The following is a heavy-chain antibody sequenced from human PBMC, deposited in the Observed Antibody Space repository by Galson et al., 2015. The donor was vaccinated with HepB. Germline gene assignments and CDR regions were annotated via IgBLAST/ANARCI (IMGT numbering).Heavy chain of an antibody. CDR3: AISLAEKLVYYGMDV. D-gene: IGHD1-14*01. V-gene: IGHV1-69*13. J-gene: IGHJ6*02. Sequence: SVKVSCKASGGTFSSYAISWVRQAPGQGLEWMGGIIPIFGTANYAQKFQGRVTITADESTSTAYMELSSLRSEDTAVYYCAISLAEKLVYYGMDVWGQGTTVTVSS. CDR2: IIPIFGTA. CDR1: GGTFSSYA.